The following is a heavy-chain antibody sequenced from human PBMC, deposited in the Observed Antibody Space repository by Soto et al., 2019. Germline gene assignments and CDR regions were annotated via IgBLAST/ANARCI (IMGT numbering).Heavy chain of an antibody. CDR1: GVNSC. V-gene: IGHV5-51*01. CDR3: ARHTQYYGMDV. Sequence: ASLKITCSGCGVNSCIAWVRQMPGKGLEYVGMIYVGDSDTRYSPSFQGQVTISVDKSISTAFLQWSSLKASDTAVYYCARHTQYYGMDVWGQGTAVTVSS. D-gene: IGHD4-4*01. J-gene: IGHJ6*02. CDR2: IYVGDSDT.